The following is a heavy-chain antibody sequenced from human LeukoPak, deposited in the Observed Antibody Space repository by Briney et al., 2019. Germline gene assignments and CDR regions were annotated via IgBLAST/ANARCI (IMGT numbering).Heavy chain of an antibody. D-gene: IGHD4/OR15-4a*01. Sequence: GGALTLSCAASGFTLSDYYFSWIRQAPCKGLEWVAFISNSWFTTYYADSVNGRFTVSMDNASYSVSLQMNSLRAEDTARYYCAREDSGGNSFDYWGQGAQVTVS. J-gene: IGHJ4*02. V-gene: IGHV3-11*01. CDR2: ISNSWFTT. CDR3: AREDSGGNSFDY. CDR1: GFTLSDYY.